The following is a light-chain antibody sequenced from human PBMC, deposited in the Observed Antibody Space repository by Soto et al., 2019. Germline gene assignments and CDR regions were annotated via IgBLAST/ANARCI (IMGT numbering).Light chain of an antibody. CDR3: QQYHKGWT. CDR2: DAS. J-gene: IGKJ1*01. Sequence: DIQMTQSPSTLSASVGDRVTITCRASQSFSGTLAWYQQKPGKAPKLLIYDASSLERAVPSRFSGSGSGTEFTLTISSLQPDDFATYYCQQYHKGWTFGQGTKLEIK. CDR1: QSFSGT. V-gene: IGKV1-5*01.